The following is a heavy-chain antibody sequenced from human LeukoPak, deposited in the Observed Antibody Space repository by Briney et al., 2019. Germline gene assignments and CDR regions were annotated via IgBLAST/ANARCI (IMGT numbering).Heavy chain of an antibody. Sequence: PSETLSLTCAVYGGSFSGYYWSWIRQPPGKGLEWIGEINHSGSTNYNPSLKSRVTISVDTSKNQFSLKLSSVTAADTAVYYCARGGGRLGATSNDYWGQGTLVTVSS. V-gene: IGHV4-34*01. CDR2: INHSGST. CDR3: ARGGGRLGATSNDY. D-gene: IGHD1-26*01. CDR1: GGSFSGYY. J-gene: IGHJ4*02.